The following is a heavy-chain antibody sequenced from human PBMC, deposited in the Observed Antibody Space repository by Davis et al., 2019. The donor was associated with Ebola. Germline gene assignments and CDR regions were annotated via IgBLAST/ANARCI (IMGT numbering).Heavy chain of an antibody. CDR2: TYYRSKWYN. CDR1: GDSVSSNSSG. Sequence: SQTLSLTCAISGDSVSSNSSGWNWIRQSPSRGLERLGRTYYRSKWYNHVAESVKSRITINPDSSKNQVSLQLTSVTPEDTAVYYCVRGINWFDPWGQGTLVTVSS. CDR3: VRGINWFDP. V-gene: IGHV6-1*01. J-gene: IGHJ5*02. D-gene: IGHD3-10*01.